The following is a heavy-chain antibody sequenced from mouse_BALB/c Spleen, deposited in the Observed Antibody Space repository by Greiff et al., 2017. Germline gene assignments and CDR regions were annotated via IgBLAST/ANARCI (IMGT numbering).Heavy chain of an antibody. V-gene: IGHV3-1*02. Sequence: VQLQQSGPDLVKPSQSLSLTCTVTGYSITSGYSWHWIRQFPGNQLEWMGYIHYSGSTNYNPSLKSRISITRDTSKNQFFLQLNSVTTEDTATYYCARGGTVVAKDFDYWGEGTTLTVSS. CDR2: IHYSGST. CDR1: GYSITSGYS. J-gene: IGHJ2*01. CDR3: ARGGTVVAKDFDY. D-gene: IGHD1-1*01.